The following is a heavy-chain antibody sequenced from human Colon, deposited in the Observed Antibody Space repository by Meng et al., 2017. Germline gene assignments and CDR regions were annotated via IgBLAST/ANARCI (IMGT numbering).Heavy chain of an antibody. CDR1: GGLITSYY. J-gene: IGHJ6*02. Sequence: SETLSLTCTVSGGLITSYYWSWFRQPAGKGLEWIGRIYSDGHIKYNPSLQSRVTMSIDTSRTQFSLKVNSVTAADTAVYYCARGWSGSSNVWGQGTLVTVSS. CDR2: IYSDGHI. D-gene: IGHD1-26*01. CDR3: ARGWSGSSNV. V-gene: IGHV4-4*07.